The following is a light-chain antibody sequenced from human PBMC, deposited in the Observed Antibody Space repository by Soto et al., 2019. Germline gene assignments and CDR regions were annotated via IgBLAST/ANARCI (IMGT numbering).Light chain of an antibody. CDR3: QQLNSYPVT. J-gene: IGKJ5*01. Sequence: DIQLTQSPSFLSASVGDRVTITCRASQDISTYLAWYQQKPGKAPNLLIYTAFTLQSGVPSRFSGSGSGTEFTLTLSSLQPEDFATYYCQQLNSYPVTFGQGTRLEIE. V-gene: IGKV1-9*01. CDR1: QDISTY. CDR2: TAF.